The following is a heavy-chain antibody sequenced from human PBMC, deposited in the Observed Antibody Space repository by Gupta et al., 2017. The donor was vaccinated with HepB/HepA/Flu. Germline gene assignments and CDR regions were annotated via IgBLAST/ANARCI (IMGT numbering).Heavy chain of an antibody. CDR1: EFTFSTYG. CDR2: VAYDGSVQ. V-gene: IGHV3-30*18. CDR3: VKELGGNYNAFVDY. J-gene: IGHJ4*02. D-gene: IGHD4-23*01. Sequence: QVHLVESGGGVVQPGRPLRLSCAASEFTFSTYGMNWVRQAPGKGLEWVAVVAYDGSVQYYADAVRGRFTVSRDNSQNTLYLQMNSLRVEDTAVYYCVKELGGNYNAFVDYWGQGILVTVSS.